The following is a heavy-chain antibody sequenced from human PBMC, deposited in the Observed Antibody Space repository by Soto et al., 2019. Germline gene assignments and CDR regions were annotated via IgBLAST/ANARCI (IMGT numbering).Heavy chain of an antibody. CDR3: AKDRGDYVHYYGMDV. D-gene: IGHD4-17*01. CDR2: ISYDGSNK. Sequence: QVQLVASGGGVVQPGRSLRLSCAASGFTFSSYGMHWVRQATGKGLEWVADISYDGSNKYYADAVKGRFTISRDNSTNALYLQMNSLRAEDTAVYYCAKDRGDYVHYYGMDVCGQGTTVTFSS. CDR1: GFTFSSYG. V-gene: IGHV3-30*18. J-gene: IGHJ6*02.